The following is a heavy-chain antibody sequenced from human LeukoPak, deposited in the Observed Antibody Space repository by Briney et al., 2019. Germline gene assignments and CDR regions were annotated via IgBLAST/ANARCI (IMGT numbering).Heavy chain of an antibody. CDR1: GGTFISYA. Sequence: SVKVSCKAAGGTFISYAISWVRQAPGQGLEWRGRIIPILGIANYAQKFQGRVTITADKSTSTAYMELSSLRSEDTAVYYCARDGHYDFWSGYYRGFDYWGQGTLVTVSS. D-gene: IGHD3-3*01. CDR3: ARDGHYDFWSGYYRGFDY. V-gene: IGHV1-69*04. J-gene: IGHJ4*02. CDR2: IIPILGIA.